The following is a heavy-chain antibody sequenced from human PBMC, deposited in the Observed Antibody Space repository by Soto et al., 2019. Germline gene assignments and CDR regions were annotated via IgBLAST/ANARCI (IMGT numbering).Heavy chain of an antibody. CDR2: ISSSSSYI. Sequence: NPGGSLRLSCAAAGFTFSSYSMNWVRQAPGKGLEWVSSISSSSSYIYYADSVKGRFTISRDNAKNSLYLQMNSRRAEDTAVYYCARILYSRSWTDHYYYGMDVWGQGTPVTVSS. D-gene: IGHD6-13*01. CDR3: ARILYSRSWTDHYYYGMDV. V-gene: IGHV3-21*01. CDR1: GFTFSSYS. J-gene: IGHJ6*02.